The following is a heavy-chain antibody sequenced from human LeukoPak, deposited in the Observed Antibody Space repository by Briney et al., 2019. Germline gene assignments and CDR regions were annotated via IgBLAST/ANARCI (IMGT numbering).Heavy chain of an antibody. CDR3: ASQDGYNLRETYYLDY. J-gene: IGHJ4*02. D-gene: IGHD5-24*01. CDR1: GFTFSNYG. CDR2: IRYDGSNK. Sequence: GGSLRLSCAPSGFTFSNYGMHWVRQAPGKGLEWVAFIRYDGSNKYYADSVKGRFTISRDNSKNTMYLQMNSLRAEDTAVYYCASQDGYNLRETYYLDYWGQGTLVTVSS. V-gene: IGHV3-30*02.